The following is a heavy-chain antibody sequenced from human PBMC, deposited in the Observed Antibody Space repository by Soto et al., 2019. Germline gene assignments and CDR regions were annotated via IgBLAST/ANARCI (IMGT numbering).Heavy chain of an antibody. CDR3: AKPGNYYDISGYYYGVVSGMYFDY. CDR1: GFTFSSYG. D-gene: IGHD3-22*01. Sequence: QVQLVESGGGVVQPGRSLRLSCAASGFTFSSYGMHWVRQVPGKGLEWVAVISYDGSNKYYADSVKGRFTISRDNSKNTLYLQMNSLRAEDTAVYYCAKPGNYYDISGYYYGVVSGMYFDYWGQGTLVTVSS. V-gene: IGHV3-30*18. J-gene: IGHJ4*02. CDR2: ISYDGSNK.